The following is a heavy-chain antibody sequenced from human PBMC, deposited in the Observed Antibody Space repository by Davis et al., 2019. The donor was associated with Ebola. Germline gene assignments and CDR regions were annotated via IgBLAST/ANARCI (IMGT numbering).Heavy chain of an antibody. J-gene: IGHJ1*01. CDR3: ASYIAAAGIQH. Sequence: AASVKVSCKASGYTFTSYGISWVRQAPGQGLEWMGWISAYNGNTNYAQKLQGRVTMTTDTSTSTAYMELRSLRSDDTAVYYCASYIAAAGIQHWGQGTLVTVSS. CDR2: ISAYNGNT. V-gene: IGHV1-18*01. CDR1: GYTFTSYG. D-gene: IGHD6-13*01.